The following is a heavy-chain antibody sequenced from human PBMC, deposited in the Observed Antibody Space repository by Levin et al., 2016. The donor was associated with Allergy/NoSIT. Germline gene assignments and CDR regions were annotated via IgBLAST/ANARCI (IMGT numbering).Heavy chain of an antibody. Sequence: GGSLRLSCEVSGLTFSSYAMSWVRQAPGKGLEWVSSISGSGGNTYYADSVKGRFTISRDNYRNTLYLEMSSLRGEDTAVYYCVKEGIPNRPGGVAYFDYWGQGTLVTVSS. CDR2: ISGSGGNT. V-gene: IGHV3-23*01. D-gene: IGHD3-16*01. CDR3: VKEGIPNRPGGVAYFDY. J-gene: IGHJ4*02. CDR1: GLTFSSYA.